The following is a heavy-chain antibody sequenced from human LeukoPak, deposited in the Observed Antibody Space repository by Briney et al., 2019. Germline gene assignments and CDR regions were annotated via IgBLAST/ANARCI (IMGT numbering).Heavy chain of an antibody. J-gene: IGHJ5*02. CDR1: GGSFSGHY. D-gene: IGHD3-10*01. Sequence: PSETLSLTCAVYGGSFSGHYWSCTRHPPGKGLEWIGEINHSGSTNYNPSLKSRVIISVDTSKNQFSLKLSSVTAADTAVYYCARGPSRRYYYGSGSDWFDPWGQGTLVTVSS. V-gene: IGHV4-34*01. CDR2: INHSGST. CDR3: ARGPSRRYYYGSGSDWFDP.